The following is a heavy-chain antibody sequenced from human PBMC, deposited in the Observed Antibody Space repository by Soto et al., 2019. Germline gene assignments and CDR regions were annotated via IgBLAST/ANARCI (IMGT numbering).Heavy chain of an antibody. Sequence: VGSLRLSCAASGFTFSSYSMNWVRQAPGKGLEWVSSISSSSSYIYYADSVKGRFTISRDNAKNSLYLQMNSLRAEDTAVYYCASTPGIAAAGTYYYYGMDVWGQGTTVTVSS. D-gene: IGHD6-13*01. J-gene: IGHJ6*02. CDR2: ISSSSSYI. CDR3: ASTPGIAAAGTYYYYGMDV. V-gene: IGHV3-21*01. CDR1: GFTFSSYS.